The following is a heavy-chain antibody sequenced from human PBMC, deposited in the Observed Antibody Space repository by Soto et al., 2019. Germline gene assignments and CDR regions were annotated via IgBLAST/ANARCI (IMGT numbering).Heavy chain of an antibody. CDR3: AKRQGVVVVAADS. D-gene: IGHD2-15*01. CDR2: ISNAAGST. Sequence: GGSLRLSCATSGFTFFNYAMSWIRQAPGKGLQWVSSISNAAGSTHYADAVKGRFAISRDNSKSTLYLQMNNLRAEDTATYYCAKRQGVVVVAADSWGQGALVTVSS. CDR1: GFTFFNYA. V-gene: IGHV3-23*01. J-gene: IGHJ1*01.